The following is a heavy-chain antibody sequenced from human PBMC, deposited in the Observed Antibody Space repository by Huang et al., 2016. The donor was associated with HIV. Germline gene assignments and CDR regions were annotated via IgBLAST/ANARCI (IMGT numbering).Heavy chain of an antibody. Sequence: QVQLQQWGAGRLKPSETLSLTCAVYGGSFSSYYWTWIRQPPGKGLEWIGEINHSGSANYNSSLKSRVTMSVDKSKNQCSLRLISVTAADTAVYYCARDGKQLAPHFDSWGQGTLVTVAS. V-gene: IGHV4-34*02. CDR3: ARDGKQLAPHFDS. D-gene: IGHD1-1*01. CDR2: INHSGSA. J-gene: IGHJ4*02. CDR1: GGSFSSYY.